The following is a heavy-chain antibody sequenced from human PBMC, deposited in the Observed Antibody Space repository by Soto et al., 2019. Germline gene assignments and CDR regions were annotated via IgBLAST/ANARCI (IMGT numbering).Heavy chain of an antibody. J-gene: IGHJ6*02. CDR2: INAGNGNT. D-gene: IGHD6-19*01. Sequence: ASVKVSCKASGYIFNNYVLYWVRQAPGQRLEWVGWINAGNGNTKYSQKFQGRVTITRDTSATTVYMVLYSLRSEDTAMYYCARGGGSGWSPITYYYYGMDVWGQGTTVTVSS. CDR1: GYIFNNYV. CDR3: ARGGGSGWSPITYYYYGMDV. V-gene: IGHV1-3*01.